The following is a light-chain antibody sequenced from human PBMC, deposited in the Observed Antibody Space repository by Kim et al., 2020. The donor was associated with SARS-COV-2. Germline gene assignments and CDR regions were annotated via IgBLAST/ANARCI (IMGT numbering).Light chain of an antibody. CDR3: QQRNNWPFT. Sequence: LSPGERATLSCRASQSVSDYLAWYQQKPGQAPRLFIVNGSQRATGIPARFSGSWSGTDFTLTISSLEPEDFAVYYCQQRNNWPFTFGEGTKVDIK. CDR2: NGS. V-gene: IGKV3-11*01. J-gene: IGKJ4*01. CDR1: QSVSDY.